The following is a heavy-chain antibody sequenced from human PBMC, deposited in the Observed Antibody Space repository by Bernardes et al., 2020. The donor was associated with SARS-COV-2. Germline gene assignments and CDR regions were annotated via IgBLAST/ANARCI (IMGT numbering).Heavy chain of an antibody. CDR1: GFTFDDYA. Sequence: SLRLSCAASGFTFDDYAMHWVRQAPGKGLEWVSGISWNSGSIGYADSVKGRFTISRDNAKNSLYLQMNSLRAEDTALYYCAKEPTVTDYYYYGMDVWGQGTTVTVSS. V-gene: IGHV3-9*01. CDR2: ISWNSGSI. J-gene: IGHJ6*02. CDR3: AKEPTVTDYYYYGMDV. D-gene: IGHD4-17*01.